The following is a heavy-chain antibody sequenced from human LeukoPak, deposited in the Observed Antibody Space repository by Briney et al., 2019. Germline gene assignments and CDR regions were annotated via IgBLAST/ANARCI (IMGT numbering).Heavy chain of an antibody. CDR3: ASQRYSNSPLWGGDAFDI. CDR2: MNPNSGNT. V-gene: IGHV1-8*01. D-gene: IGHD4-11*01. Sequence: GASVKVSCKASGYTFTSYDINWVRQATGQGLEWMGWMNPNSGNTGYAQKFQGRVTMTRNTSISTAYMELSSLRSEDTAVYYCASQRYSNSPLWGGDAFDIWGQGTMVTVSS. CDR1: GYTFTSYD. J-gene: IGHJ3*02.